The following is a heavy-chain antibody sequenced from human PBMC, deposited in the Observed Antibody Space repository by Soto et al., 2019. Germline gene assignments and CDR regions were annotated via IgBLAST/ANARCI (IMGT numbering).Heavy chain of an antibody. CDR3: ALLRFLEWSTYFDY. CDR1: GFTFSSYA. V-gene: IGHV3-23*01. J-gene: IGHJ4*02. CDR2: IDDSGDST. Sequence: GSLLLACAASGFTFSSYAMTWVRQAPGKGLEWVSTIDDSGDSTFYADSVKGRFTISRDNSKNTLYLQMNSLRAEDTDLYYCALLRFLEWSTYFDYWGQGTLVTVYS. D-gene: IGHD3-3*01.